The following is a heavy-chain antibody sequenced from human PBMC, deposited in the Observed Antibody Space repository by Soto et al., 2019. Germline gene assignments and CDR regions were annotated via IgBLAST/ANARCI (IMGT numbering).Heavy chain of an antibody. CDR2: IHYSGST. Sequence: SETLSLTCAVSGGSISSGRYYWSWIRQPPGKGLEWIGYIHYSGSTNYNPSLKSRVTISVDTSKNQFSLKVTSVTAADTAVYYCARMYRSSWCEFDYWGQGTLVTVSS. D-gene: IGHD6-13*01. J-gene: IGHJ4*02. CDR1: GGSISSGRYY. CDR3: ARMYRSSWCEFDY. V-gene: IGHV4-61*01.